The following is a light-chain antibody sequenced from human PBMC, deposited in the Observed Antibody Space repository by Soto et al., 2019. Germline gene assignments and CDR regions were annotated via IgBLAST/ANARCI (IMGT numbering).Light chain of an antibody. V-gene: IGLV1-51*01. Sequence: QSVLTQPPSVSAAPGQKVTISCSGSSSNIGNNYVSWYQQLPGTAPKLLIYDNNKRPSGIPDRFSGSKSGTSATLGITGLQTGDEADYYCSSFTGTTSLGVFGGGTKLTVL. CDR3: SSFTGTTSLGV. CDR2: DNN. J-gene: IGLJ3*02. CDR1: SSNIGNNY.